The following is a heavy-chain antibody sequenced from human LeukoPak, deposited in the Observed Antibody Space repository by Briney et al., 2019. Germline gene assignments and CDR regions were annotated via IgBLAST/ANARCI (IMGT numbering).Heavy chain of an antibody. Sequence: GASVKVSCKASGYTLTSYGISWVRQAPGQGLEWMGWISAYNGNTNYAQKLQGRVTMTTDTSTSTAYMELRSLRSDDTAVYYCARDREYFDYYGMDVWGQGTTVTVSS. CDR2: ISAYNGNT. CDR1: GYTLTSYG. J-gene: IGHJ6*02. CDR3: ARDREYFDYYGMDV. D-gene: IGHD3-9*01. V-gene: IGHV1-18*01.